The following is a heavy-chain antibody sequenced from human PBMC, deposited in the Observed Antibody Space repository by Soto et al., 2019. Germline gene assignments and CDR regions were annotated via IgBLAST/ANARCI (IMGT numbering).Heavy chain of an antibody. D-gene: IGHD3-22*01. Sequence: PGGSLRLSCAASGFTFSDYYMSWIRQAPGKGLEWVSYISSSGSTIYYADSVKGRFTISRDNAKNSLYLQMNSLRSDDTAVYYCARHRFNYYDTTVYYYFDYWGQGTLVTVSS. CDR3: ARHRFNYYDTTVYYYFDY. V-gene: IGHV3-11*01. CDR1: GFTFSDYY. CDR2: ISSSGSTI. J-gene: IGHJ4*02.